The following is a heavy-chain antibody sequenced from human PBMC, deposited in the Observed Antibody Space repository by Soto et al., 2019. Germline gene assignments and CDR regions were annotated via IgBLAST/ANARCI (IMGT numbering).Heavy chain of an antibody. Sequence: VGSLRLSCAASGFTLSSYGMHWVRQAPGKGLEWVAVIWYDGSNKYYADSVKGRFTISRDNSKNTLYLQMNSLRAEDTAVYYCARKEGGWRSIGYWGQGTLVTVSS. CDR3: ARKEGGWRSIGY. CDR1: GFTLSSYG. D-gene: IGHD6-19*01. CDR2: IWYDGSNK. V-gene: IGHV3-33*01. J-gene: IGHJ4*02.